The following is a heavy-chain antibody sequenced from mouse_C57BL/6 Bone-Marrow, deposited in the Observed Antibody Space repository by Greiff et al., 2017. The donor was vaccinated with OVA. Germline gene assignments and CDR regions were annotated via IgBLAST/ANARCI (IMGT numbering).Heavy chain of an antibody. D-gene: IGHD2-3*01. Sequence: LMESGAELVRPGSSVKLSCKDSYFAFLASAMHWVKQRPGHGLEWIGSFTMYSDAPEYSAYFKGKATLTANPSSSTAYMEHSSLTSEDSAVYYCASSVDGYYHWYCDVWGTGTTVTVSS. CDR2: FTMYSDAP. CDR3: ASSVDGYYHWYCDV. CDR1: YFAFLASA. J-gene: IGHJ1*03. V-gene: IGHV1-49*01.